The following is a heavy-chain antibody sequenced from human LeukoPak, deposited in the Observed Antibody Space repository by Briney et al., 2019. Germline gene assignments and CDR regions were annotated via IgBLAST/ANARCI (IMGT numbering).Heavy chain of an antibody. V-gene: IGHV1-69*13. J-gene: IGHJ5*02. Sequence: ASVKVSCKASGGTFSSYAISWVRQAPGQGLEWMGGIIPIFGTANYAQKFQGRVTITADESTSTAYMELSSLRSEDTAVYYCAREGMITFGGVIVRDWFDHWGQGTLVTVSS. CDR2: IIPIFGTA. CDR3: AREGMITFGGVIVRDWFDH. D-gene: IGHD3-16*02. CDR1: GGTFSSYA.